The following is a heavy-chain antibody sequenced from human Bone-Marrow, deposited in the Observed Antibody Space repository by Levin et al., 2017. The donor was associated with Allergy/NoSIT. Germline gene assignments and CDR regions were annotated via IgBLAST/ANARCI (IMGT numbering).Heavy chain of an antibody. J-gene: IGHJ4*02. CDR3: ARSIMTAGTTRGSDY. V-gene: IGHV3-21*06. CDR1: GFTFSSYS. Sequence: GGSLRLSCAASGFTFSSYSMNWVRQAPGKGLEWVSVISSSSSHTYYADSVKGRFTISRENARDSLYLQMDSLRAEDTAVYYCARSIMTAGTTRGSDYWGQGTLVTVSS. CDR2: ISSSSSHT. D-gene: IGHD6-13*01.